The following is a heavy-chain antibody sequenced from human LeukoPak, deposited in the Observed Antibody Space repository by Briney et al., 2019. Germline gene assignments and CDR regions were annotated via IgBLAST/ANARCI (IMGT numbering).Heavy chain of an antibody. Sequence: SGPTLVNPTQALALACTFSGFSLSTTGVGLGWIRQSPGKALEWLEVIYWDDDKRYSPSLKNRLTITKDASKNLVVLAMTNVDPVDTATFYCAHRRGGYNWNHGDFDYWGQGTLVTVSS. J-gene: IGHJ4*02. D-gene: IGHD1-14*01. CDR1: GFSLSTTGVG. CDR3: AHRRGGYNWNHGDFDY. V-gene: IGHV2-5*02. CDR2: IYWDDDK.